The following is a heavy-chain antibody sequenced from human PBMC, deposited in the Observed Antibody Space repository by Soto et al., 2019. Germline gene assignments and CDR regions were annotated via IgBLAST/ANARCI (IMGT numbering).Heavy chain of an antibody. D-gene: IGHD3-10*02. CDR2: ISGSGDNT. Sequence: DVQLLESGGGLVQPGGSLRLSCAASGFTCSNYAMSWVRQAPGKGLEWVSAISGSGDNTYYADSVNGRFTISRDNSKNTLYLQMHSLRAEDTAVYHCAKTGYGSDVLWWFDPWGQGTLVTVSS. CDR1: GFTCSNYA. V-gene: IGHV3-23*01. J-gene: IGHJ5*02. CDR3: AKTGYGSDVLWWFDP.